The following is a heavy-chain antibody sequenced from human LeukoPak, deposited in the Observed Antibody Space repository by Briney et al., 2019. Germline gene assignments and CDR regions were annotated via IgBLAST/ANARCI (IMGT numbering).Heavy chain of an antibody. J-gene: IGHJ4*02. CDR1: GGSISGHF. CDR2: INHSGST. D-gene: IGHD6-6*01. V-gene: IGHV4-34*01. Sequence: SETLSLTCTVSGGSISGHFWSWIRQPPGKGLEWMGEINHSGSTNYNPSLKSRVTISVDTSKNQFSLKLSSVTAADTAVYYCARARIAARHFDYWGQGTLVTVSS. CDR3: ARARIAARHFDY.